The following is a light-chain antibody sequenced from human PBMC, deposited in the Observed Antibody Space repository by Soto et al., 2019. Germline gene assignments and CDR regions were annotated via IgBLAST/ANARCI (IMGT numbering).Light chain of an antibody. CDR3: QHYDSLPIT. CDR2: GAS. V-gene: IGKV3-20*01. J-gene: IGKJ5*01. CDR1: QSVSSSY. Sequence: EIVLTQSPGTLSLSPGERATLSCRVSQSVSSSYLAWYQQKPGQPPRLLIYGASSRATGNPDRFSGSGSGTDFTLTISRLEPEDFAVFYCQHYDSLPITFGQGTRLEVK.